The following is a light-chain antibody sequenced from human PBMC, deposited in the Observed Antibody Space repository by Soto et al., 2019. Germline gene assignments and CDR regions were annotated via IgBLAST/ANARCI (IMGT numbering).Light chain of an antibody. V-gene: IGLV6-57*04. J-gene: IGLJ3*02. CDR1: SGSIASNY. Sequence: NFMLTQPHSVSESPGKTVTISCTRSSGSIASNYVQWYQQRPGSAPTTVIYEDNQKPSGVPDRFSGSIDSSSNSASLTIAGLKHEDEADYYCQSYDSSNWVFGGGTKVTVL. CDR3: QSYDSSNWV. CDR2: EDN.